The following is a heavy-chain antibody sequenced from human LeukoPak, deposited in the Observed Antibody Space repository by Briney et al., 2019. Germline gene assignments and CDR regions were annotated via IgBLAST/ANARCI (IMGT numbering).Heavy chain of an antibody. CDR1: GFTFSSYA. Sequence: GRSLRLSCAASGFTFSSYAMHWVRRAPGKGLEWVAVISYDGSNKYYADSVKGRFTISRDNAKNSLYLQMNSLRVEDTALYYCARGSSGTYYITIDFWGQGTLVTVSS. V-gene: IGHV3-30-3*01. J-gene: IGHJ4*02. CDR2: ISYDGSNK. CDR3: ARGSSGTYYITIDF. D-gene: IGHD3-10*01.